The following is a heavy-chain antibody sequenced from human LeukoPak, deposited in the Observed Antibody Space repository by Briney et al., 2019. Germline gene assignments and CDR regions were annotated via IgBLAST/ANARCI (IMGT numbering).Heavy chain of an antibody. CDR2: IYTRGST. Sequence: SETLSLTCTVSGDSISIYYWSWIRQPAGKGLEWIGHIYTRGSTNYNPSLKTRVSMSVDTSKNQFSLKLNSVTAADTAVYYCARGSYYYDSRGNRDAFDIWGQGTMVTVSS. CDR3: ARGSYYYDSRGNRDAFDI. V-gene: IGHV4-4*07. CDR1: GDSISIYY. J-gene: IGHJ3*02. D-gene: IGHD3-22*01.